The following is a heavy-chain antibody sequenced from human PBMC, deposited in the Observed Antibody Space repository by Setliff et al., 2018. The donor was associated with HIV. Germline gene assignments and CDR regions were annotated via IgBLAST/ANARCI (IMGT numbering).Heavy chain of an antibody. J-gene: IGHJ4*02. D-gene: IGHD5-12*01. CDR3: ARDAGYSGSAWNY. CDR2: IIPSLGTA. V-gene: IGHV1-69*13. CDR1: GDTFTGYT. Sequence: GASAKVSCKSSGDTFTGYTITWVRQAPGQGLEWMGGIIPSLGTANYAQRFQGRVTFTADASTSTVYMELSSLRSEDTGMYYCARDAGYSGSAWNYWGQGTLVTVSS.